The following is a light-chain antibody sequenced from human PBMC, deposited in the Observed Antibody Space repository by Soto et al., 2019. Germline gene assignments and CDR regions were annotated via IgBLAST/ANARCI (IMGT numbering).Light chain of an antibody. Sequence: DIQKTQSPSSLSASVGDRVTTTCRASQSISSYLNWYQQKPGKAPKLLIYAASSLQSGVPSRFSGSGSGTDFTLTISSLQHEDFETYYCQQSYSTLITLGPGTKVDIK. J-gene: IGKJ3*01. V-gene: IGKV1-39*01. CDR2: AAS. CDR3: QQSYSTLIT. CDR1: QSISSY.